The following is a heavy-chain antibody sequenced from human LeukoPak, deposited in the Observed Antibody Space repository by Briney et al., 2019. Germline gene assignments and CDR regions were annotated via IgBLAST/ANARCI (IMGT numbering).Heavy chain of an antibody. D-gene: IGHD6-13*01. CDR3: ARAPRGYSSSWYVLPFDY. CDR2: INPNSGGT. V-gene: IGHV1-2*02. Sequence: ASVKVSCKASGYTFTGYYMHWVRQAPGQGLEWMGWINPNSGGTNYAQKLQGRVTMTTDTSTSTAYMELRSLRSDDTAVYYCARAPRGYSSSWYVLPFDYWGQGTLVTVSS. J-gene: IGHJ4*02. CDR1: GYTFTGYY.